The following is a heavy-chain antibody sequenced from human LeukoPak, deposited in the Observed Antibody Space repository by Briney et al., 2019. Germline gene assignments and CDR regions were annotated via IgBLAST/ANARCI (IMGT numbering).Heavy chain of an antibody. CDR1: GGSFSGYY. CDR2: INHSGST. CDR3: ASGGYSGYVSYMDV. Sequence: SETLSLTCAVYGGSFSGYYWSWIRQPPGKGLEWIGEINHSGSTNYDPSLKSRVTISVDTSKNQFSLKLSSVTAADTAVYYCASGGYSGYVSYMDVWGQGTTVTVSS. D-gene: IGHD5-12*01. V-gene: IGHV4-34*01. J-gene: IGHJ6*02.